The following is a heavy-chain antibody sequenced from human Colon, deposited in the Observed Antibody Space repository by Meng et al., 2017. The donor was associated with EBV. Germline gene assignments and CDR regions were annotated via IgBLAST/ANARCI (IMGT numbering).Heavy chain of an antibody. J-gene: IGHJ5*02. CDR2: IYHGVNI. CDR1: GESITSGDYS. V-gene: IGHV4-30-2*01. CDR3: VRDTRRGGGWFDP. Sequence: QVQLQEAGSGLGRPSQTLSLTCAVSGESITSGDYSWTWIRQPPGKGLEWIGYIYHGVNIYYTPSLRSRVTISVDKSRNQFSLKLTSVSAADTAVYYCVRDTRRGGGWFDPWGQGTLVTVSS. D-gene: IGHD3-10*01.